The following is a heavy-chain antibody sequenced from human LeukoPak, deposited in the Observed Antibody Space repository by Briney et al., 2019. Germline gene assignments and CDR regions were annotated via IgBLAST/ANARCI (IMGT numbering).Heavy chain of an antibody. D-gene: IGHD2-2*01. J-gene: IGHJ4*02. CDR2: INPNSGGT. Sequence: ASVRVSCKASGYTFTSYYMHWVRQAPGQGLEWMGWINPNSGGTNYAQKFQGRVTTTRDTSISTAYMELSRLRSDDTAVYYCATSRGYCSSTSCRDDYYFDYWGQGTLVTVSS. CDR3: ATSRGYCSSTSCRDDYYFDY. CDR1: GYTFTSYY. V-gene: IGHV1-2*02.